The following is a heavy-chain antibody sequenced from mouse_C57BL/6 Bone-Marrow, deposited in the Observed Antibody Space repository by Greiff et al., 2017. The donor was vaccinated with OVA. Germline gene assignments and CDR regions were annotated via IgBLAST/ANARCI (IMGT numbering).Heavy chain of an antibody. Sequence: VQLQQSGAELARPGASVKLSCKASGYTFTSYGISWVKQRPGPGLEWIGDIYPRSGNTYYNEKFKGQAPLPADKSSSTADLELRSLTSEDSAVYFCSGKGRTGTCYFDDWGQGTTLTVSS. CDR3: SGKGRTGTCYFDD. V-gene: IGHV1-81*01. CDR1: GYTFTSYG. CDR2: IYPRSGNT. J-gene: IGHJ2*01. D-gene: IGHD4-1*01.